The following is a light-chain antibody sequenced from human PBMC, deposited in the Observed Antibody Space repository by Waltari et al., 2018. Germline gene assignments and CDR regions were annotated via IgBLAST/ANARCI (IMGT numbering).Light chain of an antibody. Sequence: DIQMTQSPSSLSASVGDKKNINCRASQSISSYLNWYQQKPGKAPKLLIYAASSLQSGVPSRFSGSGSGTDFTLTISSLQPEDFATYYCQQSYSTPPGTFGQGTRLEIK. J-gene: IGKJ5*01. CDR1: QSISSY. CDR3: QQSYSTPPGT. V-gene: IGKV1-39*01. CDR2: AAS.